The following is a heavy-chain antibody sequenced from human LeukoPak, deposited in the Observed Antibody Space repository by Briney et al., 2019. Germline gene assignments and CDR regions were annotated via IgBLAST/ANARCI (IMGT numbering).Heavy chain of an antibody. CDR3: ARQVDTAMALPDY. CDR2: ISAYNGNT. V-gene: IGHV1-18*01. CDR1: GYTFTSYG. J-gene: IGHJ4*02. Sequence: ASVKVSCKASGYTFTSYGISWVRQAPGQGLEWMGWISAYNGNTNYAQKLQGRVTMTTDTSTTTAYMELRNLRSDDTAIYYCARQVDTAMALPDYWGQGTLVTDSS. D-gene: IGHD5-18*01.